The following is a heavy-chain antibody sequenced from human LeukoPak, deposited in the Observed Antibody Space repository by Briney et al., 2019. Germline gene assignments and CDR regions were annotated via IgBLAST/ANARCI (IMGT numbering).Heavy chain of an antibody. J-gene: IGHJ4*02. V-gene: IGHV3-11*04. Sequence: GGSLRLSCAAPGFTFSDYDMSWIRQAPGKGLEWVSYISSSGSITYYADSVKGRFTISRDNAKNSLYLQMNSLRAQDTAVYYCARVSDFWSGPNYFDYWGQGTLVTVSS. CDR2: ISSSGSIT. CDR3: ARVSDFWSGPNYFDY. CDR1: GFTFSDYD. D-gene: IGHD3-3*01.